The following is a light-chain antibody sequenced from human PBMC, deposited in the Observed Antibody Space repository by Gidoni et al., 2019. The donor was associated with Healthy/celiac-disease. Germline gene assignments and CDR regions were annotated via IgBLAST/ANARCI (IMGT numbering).Light chain of an antibody. J-gene: IGKJ1*01. CDR1: QSVSSSY. CDR3: QQYGSSRWT. CDR2: GAS. Sequence: EIVLTQSPGTPSLSPGERATLSCRASQSVSSSYLAWYQQKPGPAPRLLIYGASSRATGIPDRFSGSGSGTDFTLTISRLEPEDFAVYYCQQYGSSRWTFGQGTKVEIK. V-gene: IGKV3-20*01.